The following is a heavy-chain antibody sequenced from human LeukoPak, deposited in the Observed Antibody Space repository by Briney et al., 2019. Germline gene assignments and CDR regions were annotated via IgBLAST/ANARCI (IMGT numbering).Heavy chain of an antibody. CDR1: GFTFRSYS. D-gene: IGHD1-20*01. Sequence: GGSLRLSCAASGFTFRSYSMNWVRQAPGKGLEWVSYISSSSSTTNYADSVKGRFTISRDNAKNSLYLQMNSLRAEDTAVYYCATDLKSNLITGTPLDFWGQGTLVTVSS. V-gene: IGHV3-48*01. CDR3: ATDLKSNLITGTPLDF. J-gene: IGHJ4*02. CDR2: ISSSSSTT.